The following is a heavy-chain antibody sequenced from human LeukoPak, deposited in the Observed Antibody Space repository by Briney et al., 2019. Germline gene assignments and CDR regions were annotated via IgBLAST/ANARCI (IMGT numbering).Heavy chain of an antibody. CDR3: ARDQNFYDRTGEGYFQH. CDR1: GFNFGTFW. CDR2: INQDGSVR. V-gene: IGHV3-7*01. Sequence: GGSLRLSCAASGFNFGTFWMSWVRQAPGRGLEWVAKINQDGSVRDYVNSVEGRFTISRDNANNFLYLQMNSLRADDAAVNYCARDQNFYDRTGEGYFQHWGQGTLVTVSS. J-gene: IGHJ1*01. D-gene: IGHD3-22*01.